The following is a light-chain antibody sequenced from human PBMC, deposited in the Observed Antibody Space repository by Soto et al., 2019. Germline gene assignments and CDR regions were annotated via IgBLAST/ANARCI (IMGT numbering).Light chain of an antibody. CDR1: SSDVGAYIY. CDR3: TSYTSSSTYV. Sequence: QSVLTQPASVSGSPGQSITISCTGTSSDVGAYIYVSWYQQHPGKAPKFLIYEVSKRPSGVSDRFSGSKSGNTASLTISGLQAEDEADYYCTSYTSSSTYVFGT. J-gene: IGLJ1*01. V-gene: IGLV2-14*01. CDR2: EVS.